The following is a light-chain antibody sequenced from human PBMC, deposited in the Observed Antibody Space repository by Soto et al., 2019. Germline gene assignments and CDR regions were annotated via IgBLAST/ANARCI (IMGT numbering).Light chain of an antibody. CDR1: KSVSSNY. Sequence: EIVMTQSQGTLSLSPGEIATLSCWASKSVSSNYLVWYQQKPRQAPRLLIHVASSRATGIEDRFSGSGSGSDFTLTISSLEPEDVAVYYCQQYGSSPPWTFGQGTKVEIK. CDR2: VAS. V-gene: IGKV3-20*01. J-gene: IGKJ1*01. CDR3: QQYGSSPPWT.